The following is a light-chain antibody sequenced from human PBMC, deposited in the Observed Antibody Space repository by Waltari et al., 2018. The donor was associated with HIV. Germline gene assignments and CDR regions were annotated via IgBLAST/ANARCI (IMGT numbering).Light chain of an antibody. CDR3: QQYQDWPRT. J-gene: IGKJ1*01. V-gene: IGKV3-15*01. CDR2: GVI. Sequence: EILMTQSPATLSVSPGERATLSCRASQSVSSSLAWYQQQPGQAPRLLMYGVITRATGIPARFSGSGSGTEFTLTISSLQSEDSAVYYCQQYQDWPRTFGQGTKVEIK. CDR1: QSVSSS.